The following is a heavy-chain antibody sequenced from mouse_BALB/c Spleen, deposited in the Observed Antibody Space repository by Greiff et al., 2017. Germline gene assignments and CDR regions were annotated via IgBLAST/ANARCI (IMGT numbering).Heavy chain of an antibody. J-gene: IGHJ3*01. Sequence: QVQLQQSGAELVRPGSSVKISCKASGYAFSSYWMNWVKQRPGQGLEWIGQIYPGDGDTNYNGKFKGKATLTADKSSSTAYMQLSSLTSEDSAVYCCAIYYGSKAWFAYWGQGTLVTVSA. CDR3: AIYYGSKAWFAY. D-gene: IGHD1-1*01. CDR1: GYAFSSYW. V-gene: IGHV1-80*01. CDR2: IYPGDGDT.